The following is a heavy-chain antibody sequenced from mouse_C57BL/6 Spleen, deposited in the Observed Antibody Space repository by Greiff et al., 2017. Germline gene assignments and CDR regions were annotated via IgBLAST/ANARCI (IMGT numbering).Heavy chain of an antibody. CDR3: ARSYPRGAMDY. CDR2: IHPNSGST. V-gene: IGHV1-64*01. CDR1: GYTFTSYW. J-gene: IGHJ4*01. D-gene: IGHD6-5*01. Sequence: QVQLQQPGAELVKPGASVKLSCKASGYTFTSYWMHWVKQRPGQGLEWIGMIHPNSGSTNYNEKFKSKATLTVAKSSSTAYMQLSSLTSEDSAVYYCARSYPRGAMDYWGQGTSVTVSS.